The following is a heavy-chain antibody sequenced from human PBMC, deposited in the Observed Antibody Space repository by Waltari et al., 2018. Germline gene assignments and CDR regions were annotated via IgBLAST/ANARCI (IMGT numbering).Heavy chain of an antibody. CDR2: LYWNDDR. Sequence: QITLRESGPTLVTSTQTLTLTCPFSGFSLSTSGEGVGWLRQPPGKALEWLALLYWNDDRRYSPSLKSRLTIPKDTSKNQVVPTMTNMDPVDTATYYCAHRGNSNYDRDYDYLDVWGKGTTVTVSS. CDR1: GFSLSTSGEG. V-gene: IGHV2-5*01. CDR3: AHRGNSNYDRDYDYLDV. J-gene: IGHJ6*03. D-gene: IGHD4-4*01.